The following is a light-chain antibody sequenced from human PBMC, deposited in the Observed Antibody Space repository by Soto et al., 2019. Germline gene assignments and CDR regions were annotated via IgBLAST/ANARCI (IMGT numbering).Light chain of an antibody. CDR2: GAS. J-gene: IGKJ1*01. Sequence: DIQMTQSPSTLSASVGDRVTITCRASQSISSWLSWYQQKPGKAPKLLIYGASSLEGGVPSRFSGSGSGTDFTLTISSLQPEDFATYYCQQSYSTPRTFGQGTKVDIK. V-gene: IGKV1-39*01. CDR3: QQSYSTPRT. CDR1: QSISSW.